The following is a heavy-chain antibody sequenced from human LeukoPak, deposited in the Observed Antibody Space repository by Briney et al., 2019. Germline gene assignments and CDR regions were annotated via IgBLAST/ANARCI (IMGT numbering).Heavy chain of an antibody. CDR3: ARRLAVAGKYYFDY. V-gene: IGHV4-30-2*01. Sequence: DPSETLSLTCAVSGVAISRGGYAWNWIRQPPGKGLEWIAYIYHSGTTYYNPSLKSRVTISVDTSKNQFSLKLSSVTAADTAVYYCARRLAVAGKYYFDYWGQGTLVTVSS. CDR1: GVAISRGGYA. D-gene: IGHD6-19*01. CDR2: IYHSGTT. J-gene: IGHJ4*02.